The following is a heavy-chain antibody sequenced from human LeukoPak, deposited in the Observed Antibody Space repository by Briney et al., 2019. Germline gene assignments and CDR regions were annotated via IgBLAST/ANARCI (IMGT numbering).Heavy chain of an antibody. CDR3: ARGGWSLDY. CDR2: IHYSGST. D-gene: IGHD6-19*01. J-gene: IGHJ4*02. CDR1: GGSISSYY. V-gene: IGHV4-59*01. Sequence: SETLSLTCTVSGGSISSYYWSWIRQPPGKGLEWIGYIHYSGSTNYNASLESRVTMSVDTSKNQFFLKLSSVTAADTAVYYCARGGWSLDYWGQGTLVTVSS.